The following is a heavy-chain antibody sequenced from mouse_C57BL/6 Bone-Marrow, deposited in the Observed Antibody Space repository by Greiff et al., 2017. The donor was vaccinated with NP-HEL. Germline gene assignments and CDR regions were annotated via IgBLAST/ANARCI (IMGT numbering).Heavy chain of an antibody. V-gene: IGHV2-6-1*01. D-gene: IGHD2-1*01. CDR1: GFSLTSYG. Sequence: VMLVESGPGLVAPSQSLSITCTVSGFSLTSYGVDWVRQPPGKGLEWLGVIWSDGSTTYNSALKSRLSISKDNSKSQVFLKMNSLQTDDTAMYYCARQRGNFLYFDYWGQGTTLTVSS. CDR3: ARQRGNFLYFDY. J-gene: IGHJ2*01. CDR2: IWSDGST.